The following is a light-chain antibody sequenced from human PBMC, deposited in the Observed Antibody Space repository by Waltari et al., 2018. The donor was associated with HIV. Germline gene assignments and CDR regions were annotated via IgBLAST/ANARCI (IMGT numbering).Light chain of an antibody. J-gene: IGLJ2*01. Sequence: QSALTQPRSVSGSPGQSVTISCTGTSSDVGGYNFVSWYQQRPGKAPKLIIYDVRKGPSGVPDRFSGSKSGNTASLTISGLQAEDEAVYYCCSDAGSGVVFGEGTKLTVL. CDR2: DVR. CDR3: CSDAGSGVV. V-gene: IGLV2-11*01. CDR1: SSDVGGYNF.